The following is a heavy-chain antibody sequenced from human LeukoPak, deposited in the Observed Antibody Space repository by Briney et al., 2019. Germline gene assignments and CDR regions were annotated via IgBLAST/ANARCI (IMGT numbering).Heavy chain of an antibody. Sequence: PSETLSLTCAVYGGSFSGCYWSWIRQPPGKGLEWIGEINHSGSTNYNPSLKSRVTISVDTSKNQFSLKLSSVTAADTAVYYCARETPRYSSSWHLDYWGQGTLVTVSS. D-gene: IGHD6-13*01. CDR1: GGSFSGCY. CDR3: ARETPRYSSSWHLDY. CDR2: INHSGST. J-gene: IGHJ4*02. V-gene: IGHV4-34*01.